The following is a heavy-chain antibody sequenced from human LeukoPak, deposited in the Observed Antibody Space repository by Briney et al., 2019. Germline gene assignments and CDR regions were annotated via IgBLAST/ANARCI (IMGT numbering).Heavy chain of an antibody. Sequence: GGSLRLSCAASRFTFSSYTMTWVRQAPGKGLEWVSAISSSGGSTYYADYVKGRFTISRDNSKNTLYLQMNSLRADDTAVYYCANPDGKYSSSRLLPASLDYWGQGTLVTVSS. CDR2: ISSSGGST. V-gene: IGHV3-23*01. D-gene: IGHD6-13*01. CDR3: ANPDGKYSSSRLLPASLDY. CDR1: RFTFSSYT. J-gene: IGHJ4*02.